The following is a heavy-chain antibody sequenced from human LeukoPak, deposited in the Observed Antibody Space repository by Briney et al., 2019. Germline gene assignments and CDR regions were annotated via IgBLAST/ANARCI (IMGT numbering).Heavy chain of an antibody. V-gene: IGHV4-4*02. CDR2: IFHFGST. CDR3: ARALLRGSSWYKTPYWYFDL. Sequence: SETLYLTCAVSGGSISSSNWWSWVRQPPGKGLEWIGEIFHFGSTNYNPSLKSRVTISVDKSKNQFSLKLNSVTAADTAVYYCARALLRGSSWYKTPYWYFDLWGRGTLVTVSS. CDR1: GGSISSSNW. D-gene: IGHD6-13*01. J-gene: IGHJ2*01.